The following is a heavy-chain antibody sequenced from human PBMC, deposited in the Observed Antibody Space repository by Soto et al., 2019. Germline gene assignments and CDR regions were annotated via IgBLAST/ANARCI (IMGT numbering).Heavy chain of an antibody. CDR2: IIPIFGTA. D-gene: IGHD1-7*01. CDR1: GGTFSSYA. Sequence: QVQLVQSGAEVKKPGSSVKVSCKTSGGTFSSYAISWVRQAPGQGLEWMGGIIPIFGTANYAQKFQGRVTITADESTSTAYMELSSLRSEDTAVYYCAREWGNYQSRYYYYGMDVWGQGTTVTVSS. CDR3: AREWGNYQSRYYYYGMDV. J-gene: IGHJ6*02. V-gene: IGHV1-69*01.